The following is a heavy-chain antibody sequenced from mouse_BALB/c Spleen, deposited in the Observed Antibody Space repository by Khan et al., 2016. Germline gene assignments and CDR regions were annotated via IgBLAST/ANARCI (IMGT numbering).Heavy chain of an antibody. CDR1: GYTFSSYW. CDR3: SINGITTSRYFDV. V-gene: IGHV1-9*01. D-gene: IGHD1-2*01. Sequence: QIQLVQSGAELMKPGASVKISCKATGYTFSSYWIEWVKQRPGHGLEWIGEILPGSGSTNYNEKFKGKATFTADTSSNTAYMQLSSLTSEDSAVCFCSINGITTSRYFDVWGAGTTVTVSS. CDR2: ILPGSGST. J-gene: IGHJ1*01.